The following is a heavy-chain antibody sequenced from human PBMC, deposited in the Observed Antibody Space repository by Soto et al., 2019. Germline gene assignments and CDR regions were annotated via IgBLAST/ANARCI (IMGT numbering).Heavy chain of an antibody. J-gene: IGHJ4*01. D-gene: IGHD1-26*01. V-gene: IGHV4-34*01. Sequence: PSETLSLTCAVYGGSLSDYYWGWVRQSPGKGLEWIGEISQSGSTNYNPSLKSRVTISLHTSNKQFSLKLTSVTAADTAVYFCAAMLIVGATPYYFEYWDEGKLVTVSS. CDR1: GGSLSDYY. CDR2: ISQSGST. CDR3: AAMLIVGATPYYFEY.